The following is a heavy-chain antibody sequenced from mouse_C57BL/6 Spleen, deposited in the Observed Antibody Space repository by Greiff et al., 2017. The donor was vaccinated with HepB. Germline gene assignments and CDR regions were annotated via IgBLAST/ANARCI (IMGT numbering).Heavy chain of an antibody. CDR3: ARDRGDAMDY. CDR1: GYAFSSSW. J-gene: IGHJ4*01. CDR2: IYPGDGDT. Sequence: QVQLKESGPELVKPGASVKISCKASGYAFSSSWMNWVKQRPGKGLEWIGRIYPGDGDTNYNGKFKGKATLTADKSSSTAYMQLSSLTSEDSAVYFCARDRGDAMDYWGQGTSVTVSS. V-gene: IGHV1-82*01.